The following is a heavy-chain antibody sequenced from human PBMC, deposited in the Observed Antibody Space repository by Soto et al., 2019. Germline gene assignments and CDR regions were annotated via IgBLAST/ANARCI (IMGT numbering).Heavy chain of an antibody. CDR2: IYYSGST. Sequence: QLQLQESGPGLVKPSETLSLTCTVSGGSISSSSYYWGWIRQPPGKGLEWIGSIYYSGSTYYNPSLKSRVTISVDTSKNQFSLKLSSVTAADTAVYYCARVTPPLDAMVRGVMVPLPLHWFDPWGQGTLVTVSS. CDR1: GGSISSSSYY. V-gene: IGHV4-39*01. J-gene: IGHJ5*02. CDR3: ARVTPPLDAMVRGVMVPLPLHWFDP. D-gene: IGHD3-10*01.